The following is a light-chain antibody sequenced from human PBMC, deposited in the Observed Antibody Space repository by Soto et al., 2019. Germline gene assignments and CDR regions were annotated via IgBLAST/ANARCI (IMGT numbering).Light chain of an antibody. V-gene: IGKV4-1*01. CDR2: GAS. CDR3: QQYYNTPYT. CDR1: QSVLYSSDNKNY. Sequence: DIVMTQSPDSLAVSLGERATINCKYSQSVLYSSDNKNYLLWYQQKPGQSPKLLMYGASTRESGVPDRFSGSGSGTDFTLTISSLQAEDVAVYYCQQYYNTPYTFGQGTKLEIK. J-gene: IGKJ2*01.